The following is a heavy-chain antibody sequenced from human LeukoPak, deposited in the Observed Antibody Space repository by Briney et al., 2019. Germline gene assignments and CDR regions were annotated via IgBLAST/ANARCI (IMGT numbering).Heavy chain of an antibody. V-gene: IGHV3-15*01. CDR2: IKTKSEGGTT. CDR1: GFTFSNAW. CDR3: TTEVGATAKG. Sequence: GGSLRLSCAASGFTFSNAWMIWVRQARGEVLEGVGRIKTKSEGGTTDCAAPVKGRFTISRDDSKNTLYLQMNSLKSEDTGVYYCTTEVGATAKGWGQGTLVTVSS. J-gene: IGHJ4*02. D-gene: IGHD1-26*01.